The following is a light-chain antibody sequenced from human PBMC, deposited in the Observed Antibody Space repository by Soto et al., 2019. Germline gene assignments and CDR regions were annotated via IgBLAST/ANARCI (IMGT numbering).Light chain of an antibody. CDR2: DAS. CDR1: QSISSW. V-gene: IGKV1-5*01. CDR3: QQYNSYPYST. Sequence: DIQMTQSPSTLSASVGDRVTITCRASQSISSWLAWYQQKPGKAPKLLIYDASSLESGVPSRFSGSGSGTEFTLTISRLQPDDFATYYCQQYNSYPYSTFCPGTKVDIK. J-gene: IGKJ3*01.